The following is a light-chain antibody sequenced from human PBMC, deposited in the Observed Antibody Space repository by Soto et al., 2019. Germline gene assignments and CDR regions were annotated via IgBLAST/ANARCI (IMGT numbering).Light chain of an antibody. CDR3: QHYNHWPYT. Sequence: EIVMTQSPDNLSVSPGERATLSCRASQSVSRNLAWYQQKPGQTPRLLIYGASTRATGIPARFSGSGSGTEFTLTISSLQSEDFAVYYCQHYNHWPYTFGQGTKV. CDR2: GAS. V-gene: IGKV3-15*01. J-gene: IGKJ2*01. CDR1: QSVSRN.